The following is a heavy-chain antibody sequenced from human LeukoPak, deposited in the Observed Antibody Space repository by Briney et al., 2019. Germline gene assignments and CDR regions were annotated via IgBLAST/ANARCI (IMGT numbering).Heavy chain of an antibody. CDR1: GGSFSGYY. Sequence: PSETLSLTCAVYGGSFSGYYWSWIRQPPGKGLEWIGEINHSGSTNYNPSLKSRVTISVDTSKNQFSLKLSSVTAADTAVYYCARGPTFVLPTTVMDVWGKGTTVTVSS. J-gene: IGHJ6*04. CDR3: ARGPTFVLPTTVMDV. CDR2: INHSGST. V-gene: IGHV4-34*01. D-gene: IGHD3-10*01.